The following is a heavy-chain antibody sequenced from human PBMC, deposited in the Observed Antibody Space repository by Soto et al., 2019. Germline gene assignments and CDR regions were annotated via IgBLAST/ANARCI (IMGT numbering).Heavy chain of an antibody. J-gene: IGHJ4*02. V-gene: IGHV1-69*13. CDR1: GGTFSSYA. CDR3: ARAGWHCSSTSCYTVRVLDY. Sequence: ASVKVSCKASGGTFSSYAISWVRQAPGQGLEWMGGIIPIFGTANYAQKFQGRVTITADESTSTAYMELSSLRSEDTAVYYCARAGWHCSSTSCYTVRVLDYWGQGTLVTVSS. CDR2: IIPIFGTA. D-gene: IGHD2-2*02.